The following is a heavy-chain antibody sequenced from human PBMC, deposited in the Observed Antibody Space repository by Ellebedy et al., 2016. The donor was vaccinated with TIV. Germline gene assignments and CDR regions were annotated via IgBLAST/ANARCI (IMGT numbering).Heavy chain of an antibody. Sequence: GESLKISCAASGFTFSSYAMSWVRQAPGKGLEWVSAISGSGGSTYYADSVKGRFTISRDNSKNTLYLQMNSLRAEDTAVYYCAKGDNWNYYYGMDVWGQGTTVTVSS. CDR3: AKGDNWNYYYGMDV. CDR2: ISGSGGST. V-gene: IGHV3-23*01. CDR1: GFTFSSYA. D-gene: IGHD1-20*01. J-gene: IGHJ6*02.